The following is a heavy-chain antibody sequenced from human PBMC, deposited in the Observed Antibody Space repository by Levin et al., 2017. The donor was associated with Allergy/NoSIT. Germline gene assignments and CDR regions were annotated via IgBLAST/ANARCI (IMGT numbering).Heavy chain of an antibody. CDR3: ARDSAVTATFDI. CDR1: GFTFSSYE. D-gene: IGHD2-21*02. Sequence: GESLKISCAASGFTFSSYEMNWVRQAPGKGLEWVSYISTSGSFIYYTDSVKGRFTISRDNAKNSLYLQMNSLRAEDTAVYYCARDSAVTATFDIWGQGTMVTVSS. V-gene: IGHV3-48*03. CDR2: ISTSGSFI. J-gene: IGHJ3*02.